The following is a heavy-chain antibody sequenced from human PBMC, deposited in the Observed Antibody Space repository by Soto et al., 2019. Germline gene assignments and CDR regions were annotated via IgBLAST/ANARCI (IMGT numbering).Heavy chain of an antibody. D-gene: IGHD5-12*01. J-gene: IGHJ6*02. CDR1: GFSGKTSGVG. CDR2: IYWNDFK. Sequence: SGPTLVNPTHTLTLTCTCSGFSGKTSGVGVGWIRQPPGKTLEWLALIYWNDFKRYTPSLESRLTITKDTSKNQVVLTVTNVDPADTATYYCAHSRGYNGYEGPPLYEMDVWGQGTTVTVSS. CDR3: AHSRGYNGYEGPPLYEMDV. V-gene: IGHV2-5*01.